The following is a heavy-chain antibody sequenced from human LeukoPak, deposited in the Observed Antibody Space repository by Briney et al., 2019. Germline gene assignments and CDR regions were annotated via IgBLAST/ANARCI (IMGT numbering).Heavy chain of an antibody. J-gene: IGHJ4*02. Sequence: GASVKVSCTASGYTFTSYGISWVRQAPGQGLEWMGWINAGNGNTKYSQKFQGRVTITRDTSASTAYMELSSLRSEDTAVYYCAGDIAGVWGQGTLVTVSS. D-gene: IGHD1-26*01. CDR2: INAGNGNT. V-gene: IGHV1-18*01. CDR3: AGDIAGV. CDR1: GYTFTSYG.